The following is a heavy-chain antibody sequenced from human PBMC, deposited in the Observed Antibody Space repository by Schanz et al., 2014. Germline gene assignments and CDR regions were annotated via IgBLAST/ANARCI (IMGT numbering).Heavy chain of an antibody. CDR2: ISGSGGNT. Sequence: EVPLLESGGGLVQPGGSLRLTCAASGFTFSSYAMSWVRQAPGKGLEWVSIISGSGGNTYYADAVRGRFTISRDNSKTTVYLQMNSLRAEDTAVYHCVSSGSYSSYALWGQGTLVTVSS. V-gene: IGHV3-23*01. D-gene: IGHD3-10*01. J-gene: IGHJ4*02. CDR1: GFTFSSYA. CDR3: VSSGSYSSYAL.